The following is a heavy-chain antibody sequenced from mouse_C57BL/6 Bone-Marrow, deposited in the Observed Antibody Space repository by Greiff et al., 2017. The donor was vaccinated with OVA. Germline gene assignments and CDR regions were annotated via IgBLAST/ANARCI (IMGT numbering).Heavy chain of an antibody. CDR3: ARHDGYYPYAMDY. CDR1: GYTFTSYW. J-gene: IGHJ4*01. CDR2: LDPSDSYT. V-gene: IGHV1-50*01. Sequence: QVQLQQPGAELVKPGASVKLSCKASGYTFTSYWMQWVKQRPGQGLEWIGELDPSDSYTNYNQKFKGKATLTVDTSSSTAYMQRSSLTSEDSAVYYCARHDGYYPYAMDYWGQGTSVTVSS. D-gene: IGHD2-3*01.